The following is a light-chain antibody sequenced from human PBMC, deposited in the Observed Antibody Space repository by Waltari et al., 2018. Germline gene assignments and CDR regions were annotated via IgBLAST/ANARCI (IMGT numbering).Light chain of an antibody. CDR3: MIWHRGVWV. CDR1: SGVNVISYN. V-gene: IGLV5-45*03. J-gene: IGLJ3*02. CDR2: YNAVSDK. Sequence: QAVLTQPSSLSASPGASASLTCTLRSGVNVISYNIYWYQQKAGSPPTFLLRYNAVSDKQQGSGVPSRFSGSKDASANVGILLISGLRSEDEADYYCMIWHRGVWVSGGGTQLTVL.